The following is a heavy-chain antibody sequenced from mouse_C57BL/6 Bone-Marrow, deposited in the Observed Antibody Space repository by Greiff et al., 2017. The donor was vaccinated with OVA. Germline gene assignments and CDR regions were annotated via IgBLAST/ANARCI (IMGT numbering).Heavy chain of an antibody. Sequence: EVKLVESEGGLVQPGSSMKLSCTASGFTFSDYYMAWVRQVPEKGLEWVANINYDGSSTYYLDSLKSRFIISRDTAKNILYLQMSSLKSEDTATYYCAREQDYGSRGDYAMDYWGQGTSVTVSS. CDR3: AREQDYGSRGDYAMDY. D-gene: IGHD1-1*01. CDR2: INYDGSST. J-gene: IGHJ4*01. CDR1: GFTFSDYY. V-gene: IGHV5-16*01.